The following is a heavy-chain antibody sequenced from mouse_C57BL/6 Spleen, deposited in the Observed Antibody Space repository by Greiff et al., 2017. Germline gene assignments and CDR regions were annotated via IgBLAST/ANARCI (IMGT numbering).Heavy chain of an antibody. CDR1: GFTFTDSY. CDR3: ARSSYWYFDV. V-gene: IGHV7-3*01. J-gene: IGHJ1*03. CDR2: IRNKANGYTT. Sequence: EVQGVESGGGLVQPGGSLRLSCAASGFTFTDSYMSWVRQPPGKALEWLGFIRNKANGYTTEYSASVKGRFTISRDNSQSILYLQMNALRAEDSSTYYCARSSYWYFDVWGTGTTVTVSS.